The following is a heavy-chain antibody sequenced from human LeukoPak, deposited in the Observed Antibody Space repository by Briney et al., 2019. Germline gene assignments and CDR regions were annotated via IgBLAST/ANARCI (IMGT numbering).Heavy chain of an antibody. CDR3: ARDRAVVTPRNYYYYYGMDV. CDR1: GFTVSSKY. CDR2: IYSGGST. Sequence: SGGSLRLSCAASGFTVSSKYMSWVRQAPGKGLEWVSAIYSGGSTYYADSVRGRFTISRDNSKNTLYLQMNSLRAEDTAVYYCARDRAVVTPRNYYYYYGMDVWGQGTTVTVSS. V-gene: IGHV3-66*01. D-gene: IGHD4-23*01. J-gene: IGHJ6*02.